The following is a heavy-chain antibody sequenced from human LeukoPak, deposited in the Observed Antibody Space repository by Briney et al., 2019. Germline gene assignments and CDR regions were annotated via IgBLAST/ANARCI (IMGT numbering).Heavy chain of an antibody. V-gene: IGHV4-59*01. CDR3: ARDAHGSGSYSD. CDR1: GGSISSYY. CDR2: IYYSGST. Sequence: SETLSLTCTVSGGSISSYYWSWIRQPPGKGLEWIGYIYYSGSTNYNPSLKSRVTISVDTSKNQFSLKLSSVTAADTAVYYCARDAHGSGSYSDWGQGTLVTVSS. J-gene: IGHJ4*02. D-gene: IGHD3-10*01.